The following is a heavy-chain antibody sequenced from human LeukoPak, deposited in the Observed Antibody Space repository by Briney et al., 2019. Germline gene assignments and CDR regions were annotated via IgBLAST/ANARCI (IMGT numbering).Heavy chain of an antibody. CDR3: AKDDAWLQYGS. J-gene: IGHJ4*02. V-gene: IGHV3-23*01. Sequence: PGGTLRLSCAASGFTFSSHGMNWVRQAPGKGLEWVSGISPNGVITYYADSVKGRFTISRDNSKGTVYLQMNSLRPEDTAVYYCAKDDAWLQYGSWGRGTLVTVSS. D-gene: IGHD5-24*01. CDR1: GFTFSSHG. CDR2: ISPNGVIT.